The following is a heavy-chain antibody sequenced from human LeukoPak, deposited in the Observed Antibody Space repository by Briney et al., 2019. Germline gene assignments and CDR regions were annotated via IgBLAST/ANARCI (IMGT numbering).Heavy chain of an antibody. D-gene: IGHD1-26*01. Sequence: SETLSLTCTVSGGSISSYYWSWIRQPPGKGLEWIGYIYTSGSTNYNPSLKSRVTISVDTSKNQFSLKLSSVTAADTAVYYCARHGGARAFDIWGQGTMVTVSS. J-gene: IGHJ3*02. CDR3: ARHGGARAFDI. V-gene: IGHV4-4*09. CDR1: GGSISSYY. CDR2: IYTSGST.